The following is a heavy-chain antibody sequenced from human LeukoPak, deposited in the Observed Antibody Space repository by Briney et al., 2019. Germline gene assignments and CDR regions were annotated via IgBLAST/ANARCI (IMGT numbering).Heavy chain of an antibody. J-gene: IGHJ4*02. CDR1: GFTFSSYA. Sequence: GGSLRLSCAASGFTFSSYAMSWVRQAPGKGLEWVGFIRSKVYGGTPEYAASVKGRFTISRDDSKGVAYLQMNSLKTEDTAVYYCTRDQTPYYWGQGTLVTVSS. CDR3: TRDQTPYY. CDR2: IRSKVYGGTP. V-gene: IGHV3-49*04.